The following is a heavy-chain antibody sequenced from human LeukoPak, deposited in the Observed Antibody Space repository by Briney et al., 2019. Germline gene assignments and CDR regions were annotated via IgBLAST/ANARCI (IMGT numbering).Heavy chain of an antibody. V-gene: IGHV1-46*01. J-gene: IGHJ6*02. D-gene: IGHD3-3*01. CDR1: GYTFTSYY. CDR2: INPSGGST. Sequence: GASVKVSFKASGYTFTSYYMHWVRQAPGQGLEWMGIINPSGGSTSYAQKFQGRVTMTRDTSTSTVYMELSSLRSEDTAVYYCARSPYVTIFGVVIAYYYGMDVWGQGTTVTVSS. CDR3: ARSPYVTIFGVVIAYYYGMDV.